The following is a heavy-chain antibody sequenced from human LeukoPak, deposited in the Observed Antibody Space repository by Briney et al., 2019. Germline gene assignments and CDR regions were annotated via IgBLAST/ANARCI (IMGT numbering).Heavy chain of an antibody. CDR2: ISYDGNNK. Sequence: GRSLRLSCAASGFSFSNYVMYWVRQAPRKGLEWVAVISYDGNNKYYADSVKGRFTISRDNSKNTLFLQMSSLRGEDTAVYYCAKGLQVAEPPDYWGQGILVTVSS. D-gene: IGHD2-15*01. CDR3: AKGLQVAEPPDY. J-gene: IGHJ4*02. V-gene: IGHV3-30*18. CDR1: GFSFSNYV.